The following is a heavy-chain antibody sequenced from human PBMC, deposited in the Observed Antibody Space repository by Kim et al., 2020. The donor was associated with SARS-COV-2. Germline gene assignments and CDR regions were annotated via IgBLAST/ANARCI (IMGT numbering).Heavy chain of an antibody. Sequence: ASVKVSCKASGYTFTSYYIHWVRQAPGQGLEWMGIINPSGGSTTYAQKFQGRVTMTRDTSTSTVYMELSSLRSEDTAVYYCAREEVWCSGGSCYRHFQHWGQGTLVTVSS. CDR1: GYTFTSYY. J-gene: IGHJ1*01. D-gene: IGHD2-15*01. CDR3: AREEVWCSGGSCYRHFQH. V-gene: IGHV1-46*01. CDR2: INPSGGST.